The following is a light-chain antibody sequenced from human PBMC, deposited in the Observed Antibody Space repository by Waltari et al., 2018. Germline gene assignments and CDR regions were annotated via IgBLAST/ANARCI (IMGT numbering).Light chain of an antibody. CDR2: DVT. Sequence: QSALTQPRSVSGSPGQSVTLSCTGPRTDAGGSAYVSRYQHHPGKAPKLMLFDVTQRPSGVPDRFSGSKSGNTASLTISGLQAEDEADYYCCSYAGSYTHVVFGGGTKLTVL. CDR3: CSYAGSYTHVV. CDR1: RTDAGGSAY. J-gene: IGLJ2*01. V-gene: IGLV2-11*01.